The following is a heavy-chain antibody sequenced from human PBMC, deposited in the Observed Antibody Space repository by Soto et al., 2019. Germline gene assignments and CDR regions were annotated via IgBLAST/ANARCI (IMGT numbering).Heavy chain of an antibody. D-gene: IGHD2-2*01. V-gene: IGHV3-33*01. Sequence: GGSLRLSCAASGFTFSSYGMHWVRQAPGKGLEWVAVIWYDGSNKYYADSVKGRFTISRDNSKNTLYLQMNSLRAEDTAGYYCARGFRVYCSSTSCPASGDYYYYMDVWGKGTTVTVSS. J-gene: IGHJ6*03. CDR3: ARGFRVYCSSTSCPASGDYYYYMDV. CDR1: GFTFSSYG. CDR2: IWYDGSNK.